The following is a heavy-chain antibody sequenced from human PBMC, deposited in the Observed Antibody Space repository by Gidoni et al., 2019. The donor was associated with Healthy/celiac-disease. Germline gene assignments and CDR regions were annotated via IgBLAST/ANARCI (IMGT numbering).Heavy chain of an antibody. V-gene: IGHV3-30*18. CDR1: GFTFSSYG. D-gene: IGHD1-26*01. Sequence: QVQLVESGGGVVQPGRSLRLSCEASGFTFSSYGMHWVRQAPGKGLEWVAVISYDGSNKYYADSVKGRFTISRDNSKNTLYLQMNSLRAEDTAVYYCAKMGIYYYYYMDVWGKGTTVTVSS. J-gene: IGHJ6*03. CDR3: AKMGIYYYYYMDV. CDR2: ISYDGSNK.